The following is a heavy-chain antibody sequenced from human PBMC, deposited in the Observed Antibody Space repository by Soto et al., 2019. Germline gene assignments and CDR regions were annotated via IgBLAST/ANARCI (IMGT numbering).Heavy chain of an antibody. CDR2: INPSGGST. V-gene: IGHV1-46*01. CDR1: GYNFPSFY. J-gene: IGHJ6*02. Sequence: GGSVKVFCKASGYNFPSFYMQWVRQAPGQGLEWMGIINPSGGSTSYAQKFQGRVTMTRDTSTSTVYMELSSLRSEDTAVYYCASFIRGGSGWNLDDYSSGMDVWGQGTTVTVSS. CDR3: ASFIRGGSGWNLDDYSSGMDV. D-gene: IGHD6-25*01.